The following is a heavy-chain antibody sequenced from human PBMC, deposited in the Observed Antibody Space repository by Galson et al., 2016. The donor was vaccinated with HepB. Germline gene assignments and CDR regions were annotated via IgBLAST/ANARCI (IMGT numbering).Heavy chain of an antibody. D-gene: IGHD6-19*01. V-gene: IGHV3-7*03. J-gene: IGHJ4*02. CDR2: IKQDGTEK. CDR3: ARDRGYSGWSYFDY. Sequence: SLRLSCAASGFTFNTYSMSWVRQAPGKGLEWVANIKQDGTEKYYMDSVKGRFTISRDNAKNSLYLQMNSLRADDTAGYYCARDRGYSGWSYFDYWGQGTLVTVSS. CDR1: GFTFNTYS.